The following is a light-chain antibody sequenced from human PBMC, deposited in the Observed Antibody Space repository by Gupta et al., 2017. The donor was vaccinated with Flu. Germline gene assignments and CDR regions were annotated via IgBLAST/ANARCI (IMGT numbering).Light chain of an antibody. CDR2: GAS. J-gene: IGKJ1*01. CDR1: QSIGSSF. CDR3: HQYHTLPPWT. V-gene: IGKV3-20*01. Sequence: EIVLTQSPGTLSLFPGERVTLSCRASQSIGSSFLAWYQQKPGQAPRLLIYGASSRATGIPDRFSGSGYGTEFSLTISRLEPEDSATYFCHQYHTLPPWTFGQGTKVEIK.